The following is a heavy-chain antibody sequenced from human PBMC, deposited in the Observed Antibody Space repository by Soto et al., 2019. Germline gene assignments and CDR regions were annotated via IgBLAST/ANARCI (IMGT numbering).Heavy chain of an antibody. CDR3: AKIVATTRYYYYGMDV. CDR1: GFTFSSYG. J-gene: IGHJ6*02. CDR2: ISYDGSNK. Sequence: AGGSLRLSCAASGFTFSSYGMHWVRQAPGKGLEWVAVISYDGSNKYYADSVKGRFTISRDNSKNTLYLQMNSLRAEDTAVYYCAKIVATTRYYYYGMDVWGQGTTVTVSS. V-gene: IGHV3-30*18. D-gene: IGHD5-12*01.